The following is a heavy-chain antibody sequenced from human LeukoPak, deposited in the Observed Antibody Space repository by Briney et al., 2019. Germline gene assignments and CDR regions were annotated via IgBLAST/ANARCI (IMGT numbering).Heavy chain of an antibody. CDR3: ASHRYTSSSSYFDF. CDR1: GGSISGYY. V-gene: IGHV4-4*09. D-gene: IGHD6-6*01. CDR2: IYSRRTT. Sequence: SETLSLTCTVSGGSISGYYWTCIPQPPGKGLECIGYIYSRRTTNYNTSLKSRVTISVDTSKNHFSLRLSSVTAADTAVYYCASHRYTSSSSYFDFWGQGTLVTVSS. J-gene: IGHJ4*02.